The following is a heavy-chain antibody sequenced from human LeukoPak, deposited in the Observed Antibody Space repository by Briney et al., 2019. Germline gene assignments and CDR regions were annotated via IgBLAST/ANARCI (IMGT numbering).Heavy chain of an antibody. D-gene: IGHD3-10*01. Sequence: SETLSLTCTVPGGSIGSYYWSWIRQPAGKGLEWIGRIYTSGSTNYNPSLKSRVTMSVDTSKNQFSLKLSSVTAADTAVYYCAGGSYYGYYFDYWGQGTLVTVSS. V-gene: IGHV4-4*07. J-gene: IGHJ4*02. CDR3: AGGSYYGYYFDY. CDR1: GGSIGSYY. CDR2: IYTSGST.